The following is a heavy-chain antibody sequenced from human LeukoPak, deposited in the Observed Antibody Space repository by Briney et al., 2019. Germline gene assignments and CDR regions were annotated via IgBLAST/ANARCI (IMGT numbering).Heavy chain of an antibody. J-gene: IGHJ5*02. CDR1: GLTVSNHW. V-gene: IGHV3-7*03. CDR2: IREERGQE. Sequence: GGSLRLSCVASGLTVSNHWMSWVRQAPGKGLEWVANIREERGQEYYVDSVKGRFTISKDSAKNSLYLQMNTLRVEDTAMYYCASLDTAKQPLANHWGQGTLVTVSS. CDR3: ASLDTAKQPLANH. D-gene: IGHD5-18*01.